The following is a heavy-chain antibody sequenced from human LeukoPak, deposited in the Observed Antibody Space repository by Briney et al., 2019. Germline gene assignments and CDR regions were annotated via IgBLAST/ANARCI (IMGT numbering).Heavy chain of an antibody. CDR3: ARGVRGAAANIRPYYYYMDV. D-gene: IGHD6-13*01. Sequence: SVKVSCKASGGTFSDYALNWVRQAPGQGLEWMGVFIPILGTANSTQKFQGRVTITADISTNTVYMELSSLRSDDTAVYFCARGVRGAAANIRPYYYYMDVWGKGTTVIISS. J-gene: IGHJ6*03. CDR2: FIPILGTA. CDR1: GGTFSDYA. V-gene: IGHV1-69*10.